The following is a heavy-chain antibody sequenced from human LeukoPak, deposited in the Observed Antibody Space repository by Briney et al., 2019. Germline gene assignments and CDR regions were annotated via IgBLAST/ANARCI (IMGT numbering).Heavy chain of an antibody. CDR3: ARDLCNDGVCYFDY. CDR1: GYSFTNYY. Sequence: ASVKVSCKTSGYSFTNYYMHWVRQAPGQGLDWMGIINPSGGSTSYAQKFQGRVTMTRDTSTSTVYMELSSLRSEDTAVYYCARDLCNDGVCYFDYWGQGTLVTVSS. J-gene: IGHJ4*02. V-gene: IGHV1-46*01. D-gene: IGHD2-8*01. CDR2: INPSGGST.